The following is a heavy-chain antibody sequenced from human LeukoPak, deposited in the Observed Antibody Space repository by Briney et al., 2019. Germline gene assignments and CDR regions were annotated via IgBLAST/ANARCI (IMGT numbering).Heavy chain of an antibody. CDR3: AKALGYRSGGSCPSDY. V-gene: IGHV3-30*02. CDR2: IRYDGSNK. CDR1: GFTFSSYG. Sequence: GGSLRLSCAASGFTFSSYGMHWVRQAPGKGLEWVAFIRYDGSNKYYADSVKGRFTISRDNSKNTLYLQMNSLRAEDTAVYYCAKALGYRSGGSCPSDYWGQGTLVTVSS. D-gene: IGHD2-15*01. J-gene: IGHJ4*02.